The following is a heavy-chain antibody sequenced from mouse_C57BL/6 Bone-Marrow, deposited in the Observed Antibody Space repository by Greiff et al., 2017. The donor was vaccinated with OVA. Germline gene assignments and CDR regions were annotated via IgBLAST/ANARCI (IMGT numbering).Heavy chain of an antibody. Sequence: QVQLQQSGAELVRPGTSVKVSCKASGYAFTNYLIEWVKQRPGQGLEWIGVINPGSGGTNYNEKFKGKATLTADKSSSTAYMQLSSLTSEDSAVYFCARLETTVVGNYWGQGTTLTVSS. CDR1: GYAFTNYL. CDR2: INPGSGGT. D-gene: IGHD1-1*01. J-gene: IGHJ2*01. CDR3: ARLETTVVGNY. V-gene: IGHV1-54*01.